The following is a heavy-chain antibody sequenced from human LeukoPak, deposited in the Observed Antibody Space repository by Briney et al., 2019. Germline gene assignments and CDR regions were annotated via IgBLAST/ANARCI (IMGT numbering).Heavy chain of an antibody. Sequence: PGRSLRLSCAASGFTFSSYAMHWVRQAPGKGMEWVAAISYDGSNKYYGDSVKGRFTISRDNSKNTLYLQMNSLRAEDTAVYYCARALLWFGELFPYYYYGMDVWGQGTTVTVSS. CDR1: GFTFSSYA. J-gene: IGHJ6*02. CDR2: ISYDGSNK. D-gene: IGHD3-10*01. V-gene: IGHV3-30-3*01. CDR3: ARALLWFGELFPYYYYGMDV.